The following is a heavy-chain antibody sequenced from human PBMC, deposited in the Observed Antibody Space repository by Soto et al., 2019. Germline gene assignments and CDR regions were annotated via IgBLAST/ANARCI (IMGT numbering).Heavy chain of an antibody. CDR2: IYWDNDK. CDR1: GLSLTTRQGG. CDR3: AHLMITYGGVIADDAFDV. D-gene: IGHD3-16*02. Sequence: QITLKESGPTLEEPTQTLTLTCTFSGLSLTTRQGGVSWISQPPGQALQWLAVIYWDNDKRYSPSLKRRFAITKDTSKNQVVLTMTNMDPMDTATYYCAHLMITYGGVIADDAFDVWGQGTMVTVSS. V-gene: IGHV2-5*02. J-gene: IGHJ3*01.